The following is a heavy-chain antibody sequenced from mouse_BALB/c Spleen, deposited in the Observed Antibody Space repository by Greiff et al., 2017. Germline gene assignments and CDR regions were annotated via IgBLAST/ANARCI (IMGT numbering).Heavy chain of an antibody. V-gene: IGHV5-4*02. CDR1: GFTFSDYY. J-gene: IGHJ4*01. CDR2: ISDGGSYT. Sequence: EVQVVESGGGLVKPGGSLKLSCAASGFTFSDYYMYWVRQTPEKRLEWVATISDGGSYTYYPDSVKGRFTISRDNAKNNLYLQMSSLKSEDTAMYYCAGGDYAMDYWGQGTSVTVSS. CDR3: AGGDYAMDY.